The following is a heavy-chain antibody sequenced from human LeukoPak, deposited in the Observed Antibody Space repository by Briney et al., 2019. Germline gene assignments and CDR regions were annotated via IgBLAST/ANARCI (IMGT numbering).Heavy chain of an antibody. CDR3: ARGAIGGDYVWGSYRRAYYFDY. J-gene: IGHJ4*02. CDR1: GYSFTSYW. Sequence: GESLKISCKGSGYSFTSYWIGWVRQMPGKGLEWMGIIYPGDSGTRYSPSFQGQVTISADKSISTAYLQWSSLKASDTAMYYCARGAIGGDYVWGSYRRAYYFDYWGQGTLVTVSS. D-gene: IGHD3-16*02. CDR2: IYPGDSGT. V-gene: IGHV5-51*01.